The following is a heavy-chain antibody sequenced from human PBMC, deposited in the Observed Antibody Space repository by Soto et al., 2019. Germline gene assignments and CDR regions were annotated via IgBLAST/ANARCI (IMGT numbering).Heavy chain of an antibody. CDR1: GFIFDDYA. CDR3: AKGGSAAFMAAAGTDNGFDP. Sequence: GGSLRLSCGASGFIFDDYAMYWVRQAPGKGLEWVSVISWNGGRTAYADSVKGRFTISRDNAKNSLYLQMDSLRVEDTAFYYCAKGGSAAFMAAAGTDNGFDPWGQGTLVTVSS. V-gene: IGHV3-9*01. D-gene: IGHD6-13*01. J-gene: IGHJ5*02. CDR2: ISWNGGRT.